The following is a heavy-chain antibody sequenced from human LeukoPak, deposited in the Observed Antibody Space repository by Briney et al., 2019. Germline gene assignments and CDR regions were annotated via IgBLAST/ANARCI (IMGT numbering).Heavy chain of an antibody. V-gene: IGHV3-23*01. CDR3: ATSAAATFDY. Sequence: GGSLRLSCAASGFTFSSYAMSWVRQAPGKGLEWVSAISGSGGSSYYADSVKGRFTISRDNSKNTLYLQMNSLRAEDMAVYYCATSAAATFDYWGQGTLVTVSS. J-gene: IGHJ4*02. CDR2: ISGSGGSS. CDR1: GFTFSSYA. D-gene: IGHD6-13*01.